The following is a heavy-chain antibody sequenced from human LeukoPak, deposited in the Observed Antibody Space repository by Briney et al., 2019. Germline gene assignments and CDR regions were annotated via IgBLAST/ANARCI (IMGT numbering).Heavy chain of an antibody. CDR3: ARVVADNWFDP. CDR1: GYTFTNYY. V-gene: IGHV5-51*01. J-gene: IGHJ5*02. CDR2: IYPGDSDT. Sequence: GESLKISCNGSGYTFTNYYIAWVRQMPGKGLEWMGIIYPGDSDTRYSPSFQGQVTISADKSTSTAYLQWSSLKASDTAMYYCARVVADNWFDPWGQGTLFTVSS. D-gene: IGHD2-15*01.